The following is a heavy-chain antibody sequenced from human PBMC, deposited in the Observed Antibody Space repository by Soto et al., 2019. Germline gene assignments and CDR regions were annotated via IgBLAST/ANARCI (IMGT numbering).Heavy chain of an antibody. CDR2: INAGNGNT. D-gene: IGHD2-15*01. CDR3: ARDLLDILVVVAADWFDP. J-gene: IGHJ5*02. Sequence: GASVKVSCKASGYTFTSYAMHWVRQAPGQRLEWMGWINAGNGNTKYSQKFQGRVTITRDTSASTAYMELSSLRSEDTAVYYCARDLLDILVVVAADWFDPWGQGTLVTVSS. CDR1: GYTFTSYA. V-gene: IGHV1-3*01.